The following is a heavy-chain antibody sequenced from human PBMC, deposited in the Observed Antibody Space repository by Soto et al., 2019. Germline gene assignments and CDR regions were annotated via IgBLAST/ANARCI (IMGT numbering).Heavy chain of an antibody. CDR2: IGYSGSHI. CDR3: ARAQGPFSNYFDS. Sequence: EVQLVESGGGLVKPGGSPRLSCAASGFTFSSYAMYWIHQTPGKGLEWVSSIGYSGSHIYYADSVRGRFTISRDNARNSLYLQMNSLRAEDAAVYYCARAQGPFSNYFDSWGQGTQVTVSS. CDR1: GFTFSSYA. J-gene: IGHJ4*02. V-gene: IGHV3-21*01.